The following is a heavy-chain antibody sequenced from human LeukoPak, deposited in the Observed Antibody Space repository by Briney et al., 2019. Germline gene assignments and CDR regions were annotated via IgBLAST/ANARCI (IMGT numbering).Heavy chain of an antibody. D-gene: IGHD5-24*01. CDR2: IYYSGST. CDR3: AREARRDGDNVFDY. CDR1: GGSISSYY. J-gene: IGHJ4*02. V-gene: IGHV4-59*01. Sequence: PSEPLSLTCTVSGGSISSYYWSWIRQPPGKGLEWIGYIYYSGSTNYSPSLKSRVTISVDTSKNQFSLELSSVTAADTAVYYCAREARRDGDNVFDYWGQGTLVTVSS.